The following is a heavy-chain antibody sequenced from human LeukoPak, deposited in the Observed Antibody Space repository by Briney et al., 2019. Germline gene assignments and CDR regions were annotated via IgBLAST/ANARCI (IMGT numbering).Heavy chain of an antibody. V-gene: IGHV4-38-2*02. CDR3: AKVAVARQFDY. J-gene: IGHJ4*02. Sequence: PSETLSLTCTVSGYSISSAYYWGWIRQPPGKGLEWIGSIYHSGSTYYNPSLKSRVTISVDTSKNQFSLKLSSVTAADTAVYYCAKVAVARQFDYWGQGTLVTVSS. CDR1: GYSISSAYY. CDR2: IYHSGST. D-gene: IGHD6-19*01.